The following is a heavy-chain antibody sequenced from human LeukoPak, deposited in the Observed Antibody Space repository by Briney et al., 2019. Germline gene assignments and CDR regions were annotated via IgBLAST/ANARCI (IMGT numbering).Heavy chain of an antibody. V-gene: IGHV5-10-1*01. D-gene: IGHD3-10*01. CDR1: GYSFTSYW. CDR3: ARRLYGSGSLCGMDV. J-gene: IGHJ6*02. CDR2: IDPSDSYT. Sequence: GESLRISCKGSGYSFTSYWISWVRQMPGKGLEWMGRIDPSDSYTNYSPSFQGHVTISADKSISTAYLQWSSLKASDTAMYYCARRLYGSGSLCGMDVWGQGTAVTVSS.